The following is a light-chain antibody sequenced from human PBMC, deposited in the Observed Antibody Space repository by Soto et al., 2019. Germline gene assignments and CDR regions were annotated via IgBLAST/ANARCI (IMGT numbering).Light chain of an antibody. J-gene: IGLJ3*02. Sequence: QSALTQPRSVSGSPGQAVTISFTGTSSDVGGYNYVSWYQQHPGKAPKLMIDDVSKRPSWVPDRFSGSKSGNTASLTISGLQAEDEADYYCCSYAGSYTWVFGGGTKLTVL. CDR1: SSDVGGYNY. CDR2: DVS. CDR3: CSYAGSYTWV. V-gene: IGLV2-11*01.